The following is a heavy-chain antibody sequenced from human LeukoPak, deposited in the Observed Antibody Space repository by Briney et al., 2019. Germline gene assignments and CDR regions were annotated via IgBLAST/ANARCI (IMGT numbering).Heavy chain of an antibody. J-gene: IGHJ6*02. D-gene: IGHD6-13*01. CDR1: GYTFTSYY. Sequence: ASVKVSCKASGYTFTSYYMHWVRQAPGQGLEWMGIINPSGGSTSYAQKFQGRVTMTRDTSTSTVYMELSSLGSEDTAVYYCASSPKGMSSSSWYWAYYYYGMDVWGQGTTVTVSS. CDR3: ASSPKGMSSSSWYWAYYYYGMDV. CDR2: INPSGGST. V-gene: IGHV1-46*01.